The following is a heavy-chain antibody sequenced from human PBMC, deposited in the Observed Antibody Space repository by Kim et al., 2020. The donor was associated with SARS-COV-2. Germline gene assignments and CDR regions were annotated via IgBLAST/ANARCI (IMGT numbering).Heavy chain of an antibody. D-gene: IGHD3-16*01. V-gene: IGHV3-30*07. Sequence: NDVTGRFTTPREYSKNTLYLQMNGLRAEDTAVYYCARDGGVYYYYGMDVWGQGTTVTVSS. CDR3: ARDGGVYYYYGMDV. J-gene: IGHJ6*02.